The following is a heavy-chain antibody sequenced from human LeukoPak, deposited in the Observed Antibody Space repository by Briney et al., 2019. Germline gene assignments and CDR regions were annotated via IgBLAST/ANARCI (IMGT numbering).Heavy chain of an antibody. J-gene: IGHJ4*02. D-gene: IGHD6-19*01. CDR1: GFRFDDHG. Sequence: PGGSLRLSCAASGFRFDDHGMSWVRQAPGKGLEWVSGINWNGGSTGYADSVKGRFTISRDNAKNSLYLQMNSLRAEDTALYYCAGGARNGWYFDYWGQGILVTVSS. CDR2: INWNGGST. V-gene: IGHV3-20*04. CDR3: AGGARNGWYFDY.